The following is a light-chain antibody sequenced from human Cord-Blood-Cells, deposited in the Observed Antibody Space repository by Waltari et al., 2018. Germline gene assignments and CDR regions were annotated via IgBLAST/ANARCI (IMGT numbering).Light chain of an antibody. CDR3: QVWDSSSDHVV. CDR1: NIGSKS. V-gene: IGLV3-21*04. J-gene: IGLJ2*01. CDR2: YDS. Sequence: SYVLTQPPSVSVAQGKTARITCGGNNIGSKSVHWYQQKPGQAPVPVIYYDSDRPSGIPERFSGSNSGNTATLTISRVEAGDEADYYCQVWDSSSDHVVFGGGTKLTVL.